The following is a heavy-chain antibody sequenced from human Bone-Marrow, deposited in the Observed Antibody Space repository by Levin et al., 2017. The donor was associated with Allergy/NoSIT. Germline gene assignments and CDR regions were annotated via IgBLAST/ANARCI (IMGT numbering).Heavy chain of an antibody. J-gene: IGHJ4*02. CDR2: ISSRGTPI. V-gene: IGHV3-48*02. D-gene: IGHD3-22*01. CDR1: GFTFSNYN. Sequence: GGSLRLSCAASGFTFSNYNMNWVRQAPGKGLEWVSYISSRGTPIYYADSVKGRCSISRDNAKNSLYLQMNSLRDEDTAVYFCAREGPFYYDSSPLLGFESWGQGTLVTVSS. CDR3: AREGPFYYDSSPLLGFES.